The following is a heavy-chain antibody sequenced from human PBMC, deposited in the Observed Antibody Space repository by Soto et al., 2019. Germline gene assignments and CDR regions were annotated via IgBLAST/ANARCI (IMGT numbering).Heavy chain of an antibody. V-gene: IGHV4-59*01. Sequence: PSETLSLTCTVSGGSISSYYWSWIRQPPGKGLEWIGYIYSSGSTNYNPSLKSRVTISVDTSKNQFSLKLSSVTAAATAVYYCARAPPAMIAFDIWGQGTMVTVSS. J-gene: IGHJ3*02. CDR3: ARAPPAMIAFDI. CDR2: IYSSGST. D-gene: IGHD3-16*01. CDR1: GGSISSYY.